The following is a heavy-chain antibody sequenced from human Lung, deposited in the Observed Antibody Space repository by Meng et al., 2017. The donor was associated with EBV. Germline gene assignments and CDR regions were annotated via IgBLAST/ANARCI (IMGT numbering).Heavy chain of an antibody. CDR2: INHSGST. CDR3: ARDEGGNSERGFQH. D-gene: IGHD4-23*01. J-gene: IGHJ1*01. Sequence: QGQLQQWGAGLLKPSETLSLTCAVYGGSFSGYYWSWIRQPPGKGLEWIGEINHSGSTNYNPSLKSRVTISVDTSKNQFSLKLSSVTAADTAVYYCARDEGGNSERGFQHWGQGTLVTVSS. CDR1: GGSFSGYY. V-gene: IGHV4-34*01.